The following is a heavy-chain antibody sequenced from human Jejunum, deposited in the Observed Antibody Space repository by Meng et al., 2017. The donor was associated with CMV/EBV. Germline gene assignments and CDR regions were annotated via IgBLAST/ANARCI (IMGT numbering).Heavy chain of an antibody. CDR1: GFTFSSYN. J-gene: IGHJ4*02. D-gene: IGHD4-17*01. CDR2: ISTSSSSI. Sequence: SGFTFSSYNMNWVRPAPGKGLEWVSSISTSSSSIYYADSLKGRFTISRDNAKNSLYLQMNSLRAEDTAVYYCARDGTYGDPNYFDYWGQG. V-gene: IGHV3-21*01. CDR3: ARDGTYGDPNYFDY.